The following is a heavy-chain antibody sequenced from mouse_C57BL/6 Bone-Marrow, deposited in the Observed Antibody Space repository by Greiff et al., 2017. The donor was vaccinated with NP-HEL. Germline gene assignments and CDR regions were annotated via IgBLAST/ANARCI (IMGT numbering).Heavy chain of an antibody. J-gene: IGHJ4*01. CDR3: ASTTVVAGDAMDY. CDR1: GYTFTSSW. V-gene: IGHV1-72*01. D-gene: IGHD1-1*01. Sequence: QFQLQQPGAALVQPGASVKLSCKASGYTFTSSWMHWVKQRPGRGLECIGRIAPYSGGTTYNEKFKSKATLTVDKPSSTAYMQLSSLTSEDSAVYYCASTTVVAGDAMDYWGQGTSVTVAS. CDR2: IAPYSGGT.